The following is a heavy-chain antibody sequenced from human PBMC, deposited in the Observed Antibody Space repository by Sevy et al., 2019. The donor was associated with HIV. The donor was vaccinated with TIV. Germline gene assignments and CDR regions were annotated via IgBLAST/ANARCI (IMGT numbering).Heavy chain of an antibody. Sequence: SETLSLTCTVSGGSISSSSYYWGWIRQPPGKGLEWIGSIYYSGSTYYNPSLKSRVTISVDTSKNQFSLKLSSVTAADTAVYYCARRYSSSWRGGEDWFDPWGQGTLVTASS. CDR2: IYYSGST. CDR3: ARRYSSSWRGGEDWFDP. D-gene: IGHD6-13*01. CDR1: GGSISSSSYY. V-gene: IGHV4-39*01. J-gene: IGHJ5*02.